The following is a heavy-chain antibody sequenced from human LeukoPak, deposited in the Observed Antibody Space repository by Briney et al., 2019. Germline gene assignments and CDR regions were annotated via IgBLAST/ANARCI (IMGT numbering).Heavy chain of an antibody. J-gene: IGHJ4*02. CDR1: GFTFSSYA. Sequence: GGSLRLSCAAPGFTFSSYAMSWVRQAPGKGLEWVSAISGSGGSTYYADSVKGRFTISRDNSKNTLYLQMNSLRAEDTAVYYCAKVTEQQLVKAYYFDYWGQGTLVTVSS. CDR3: AKVTEQQLVKAYYFDY. V-gene: IGHV3-23*01. D-gene: IGHD6-13*01. CDR2: ISGSGGST.